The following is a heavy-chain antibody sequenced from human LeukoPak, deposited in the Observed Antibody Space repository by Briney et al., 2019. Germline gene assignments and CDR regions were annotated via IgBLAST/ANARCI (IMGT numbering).Heavy chain of an antibody. V-gene: IGHV6-1*01. J-gene: IGHJ4*02. CDR2: TYYRSRWYY. CDR3: ARDVSWRIDY. Sequence: SQTLSLTCAISGDSVSSNIAAWNWIRQSPSRGLEWLGRTYYRSRWYYDYALSVRSLITINPDTSKNQFSLQLNSVTPEDTAVYYCARDVSWRIDYWGQGTLVTVSS. D-gene: IGHD6-13*01. CDR1: GDSVSSNIAA.